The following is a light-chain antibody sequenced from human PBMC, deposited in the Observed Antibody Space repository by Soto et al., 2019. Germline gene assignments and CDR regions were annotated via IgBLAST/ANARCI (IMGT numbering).Light chain of an antibody. CDR2: GAY. V-gene: IGKV1-5*01. J-gene: IGKJ1*01. CDR3: KQYKTYST. CDR1: QNIDTW. Sequence: DIELTQSPSTLSSSPGDRVTITCRASQNIDTWLAWYQQKPGKAPNLLIFGAYSLGSGVQSRFSGSGSGTEFTLTISSLQHDDVSTYYCKQYKTYSTFGQGTKVDIK.